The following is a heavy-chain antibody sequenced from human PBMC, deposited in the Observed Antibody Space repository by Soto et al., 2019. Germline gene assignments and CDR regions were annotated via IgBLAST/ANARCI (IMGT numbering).Heavy chain of an antibody. V-gene: IGHV3-23*01. CDR1: GFAFGTYG. CDR3: ANRGPYYFDY. CDR2: ITNGGGNT. D-gene: IGHD3-10*01. Sequence: GGSLSLSCAASGFAFGTYGMNWVRQAPGKGLEWVSSITNGGGNTFYADSVKGRFTISRDNSKNTLYLQMNSLRTDDTAVYYCANRGPYYFDYWGQGTLVTVSS. J-gene: IGHJ4*02.